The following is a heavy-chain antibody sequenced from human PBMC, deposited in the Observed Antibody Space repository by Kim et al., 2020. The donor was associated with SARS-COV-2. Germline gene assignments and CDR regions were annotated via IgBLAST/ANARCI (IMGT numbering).Heavy chain of an antibody. CDR3: ARAPLSWLDPLDF. Sequence: SQTLSLTCAISGDSVSSNTAAWHWIRQSPSRGLEWLGRTYYRSQGNKHYAVSVKSRMIINADTAKNQLSLQFKSVTPEDTAVYYCARAPLSWLDPLDFWGQGILVTVSS. J-gene: IGHJ4*02. D-gene: IGHD6-19*01. CDR1: GDSVSSNTAA. V-gene: IGHV6-1*01. CDR2: TYYRSQGNK.